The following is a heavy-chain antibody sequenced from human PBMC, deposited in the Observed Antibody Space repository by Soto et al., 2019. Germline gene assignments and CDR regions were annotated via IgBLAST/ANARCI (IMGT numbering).Heavy chain of an antibody. V-gene: IGHV4-31*03. CDR3: ARVAGSSLTMDYYGMDV. D-gene: IGHD6-6*01. J-gene: IGHJ6*02. CDR1: GGSISSGGYY. CDR2: IYYSGST. Sequence: SETLSLTCTVSGGSISSGGYYWSWIRQHPGKGLEWIGYIYYSGSTYYNPSLKSRVTISVDTSKNQFSLKLSSVTATDTAVYYCARVAGSSLTMDYYGMDVWGQGTTVTVSS.